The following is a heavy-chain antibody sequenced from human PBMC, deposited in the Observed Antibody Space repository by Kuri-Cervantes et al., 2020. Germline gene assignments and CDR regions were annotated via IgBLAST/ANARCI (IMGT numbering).Heavy chain of an antibody. CDR3: ARTMAYCGGDCYAGWFDP. CDR1: GGSISSYF. J-gene: IGHJ5*02. CDR2: IYYSGST. Sequence: SETLSLTCTVSGGSISSYFWSWIRQPPGKGLEWIGFIYYSGSTNYNPSLKSRVTISVDTSKNQFSLKLSSVTAADTAVYYCARTMAYCGGDCYAGWFDPWGQGTLVTVS. D-gene: IGHD2-21*02. V-gene: IGHV4-59*01.